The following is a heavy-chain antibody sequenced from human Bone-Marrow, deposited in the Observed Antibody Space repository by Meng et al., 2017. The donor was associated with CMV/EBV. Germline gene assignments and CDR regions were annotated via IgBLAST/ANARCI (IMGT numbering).Heavy chain of an antibody. CDR1: GGSISSSSYY. J-gene: IGHJ6*02. CDR3: ARAHKDYGSGSYYKAYYYYYGMDV. CDR2: IYYSGST. V-gene: IGHV4-39*07. Sequence: SETLSLTCTVSGGSISSSSYYWGWIRQPPGKGLEWIGSIYYSGSTYYNPSLKSRVTISVDTSKNQFSLKLSSVTAADTAVYYCARAHKDYGSGSYYKAYYYYYGMDVWGQGTTVTVSS. D-gene: IGHD3-10*01.